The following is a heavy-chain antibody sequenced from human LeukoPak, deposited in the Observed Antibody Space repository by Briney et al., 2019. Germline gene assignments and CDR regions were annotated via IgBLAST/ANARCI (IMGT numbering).Heavy chain of an antibody. CDR1: GYTFTSYG. Sequence: ASVKVSCKASGYTFTSYGISWVRQAPGQGLEWMGWISAYNGNTNYAQKLQGRVTMTTDTSTSTAYMELSSLRSEDTAVYYCATAYRGLEWLLDYWGQGTLVTVSS. J-gene: IGHJ4*02. D-gene: IGHD3-3*01. CDR3: ATAYRGLEWLLDY. V-gene: IGHV1-18*01. CDR2: ISAYNGNT.